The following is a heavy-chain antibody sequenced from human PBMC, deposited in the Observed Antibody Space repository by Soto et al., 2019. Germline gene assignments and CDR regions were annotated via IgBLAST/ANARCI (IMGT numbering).Heavy chain of an antibody. CDR3: GCSGSYYNPLYRMDV. Sequence: QVQLQESGPGLVKPSETLSLTCTVSGGSISSYYWSWIRQPAGKGLEWIGRIYTSGRTNYNPSLKGRVTMSVDTSKNQFALKLSSVTAADTAVYYCGCSGSYYNPLYRMDVWGQGTTVTVSS. D-gene: IGHD3-10*02. CDR2: IYTSGRT. CDR1: GGSISSYY. V-gene: IGHV4-4*07. J-gene: IGHJ6*02.